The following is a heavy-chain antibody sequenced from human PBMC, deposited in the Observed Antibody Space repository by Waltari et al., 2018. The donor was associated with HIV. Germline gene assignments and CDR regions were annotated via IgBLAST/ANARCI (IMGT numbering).Heavy chain of an antibody. CDR2: ISWDSVKV. D-gene: IGHD3-10*02. CDR3: RGPMYKWFDP. J-gene: IGHJ5*02. Sequence: EVQLVESGGGLVQPGRSLRLSCAASGFKFEDYAMHWVRQRPGKGLEWVSSISWDSVKVTYADSVKGRFTSSRDNAKESLYRRMDSLRPEDTAFYCTRGPMYKWFDPWGQGTLVTVSS. CDR1: GFKFEDYA. V-gene: IGHV3-9*01.